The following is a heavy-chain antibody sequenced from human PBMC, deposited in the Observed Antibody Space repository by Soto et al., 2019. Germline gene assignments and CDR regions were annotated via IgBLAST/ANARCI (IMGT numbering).Heavy chain of an antibody. J-gene: IGHJ4*02. D-gene: IGHD3-22*01. V-gene: IGHV3-48*01. CDR1: RFSFSDYN. Sequence: EGSLRLSCVASRFSFSDYNMNWVRQAPGKGLEWISYISYSSNSIYYADSVKGRFTISRDNAKNSVWLQMNSLRAEDTAVYYCARDRDSSGYGFFDYWGQGT. CDR3: ARDRDSSGYGFFDY. CDR2: ISYSSNSI.